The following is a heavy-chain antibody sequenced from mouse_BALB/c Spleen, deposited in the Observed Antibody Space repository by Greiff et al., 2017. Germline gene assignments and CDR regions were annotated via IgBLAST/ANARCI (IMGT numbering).Heavy chain of an antibody. CDR2: ISSGGSYT. D-gene: IGHD1-1*01. CDR3: ASGDFITTVDYAMDY. CDR1: GFTFSSYG. V-gene: IGHV5-6*01. Sequence: EVKVVESGGDLVKPGGSLKLSCAASGFTFSSYGMSWVRQTPDKRLEWVATISSGGSYTYYPDSVKGRFTISRDNAKNTLYLQMSSLKSEDTAMYYCASGDFITTVDYAMDYWGQGTSVTVSS. J-gene: IGHJ4*01.